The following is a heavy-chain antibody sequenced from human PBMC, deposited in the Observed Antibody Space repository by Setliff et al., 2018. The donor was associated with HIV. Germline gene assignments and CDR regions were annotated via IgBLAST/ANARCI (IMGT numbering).Heavy chain of an antibody. CDR3: ARDDSNGNTDAFDI. D-gene: IGHD5-18*01. V-gene: IGHV3-7*04. Sequence: GGSLRLSCAASGFTFSSYWMSWVRQAPGKGLEWVADIKQDGSKAYYMDSVKGRFTISRDNPKNSLYLQMTSLRAEDTAEYYCARDDSNGNTDAFDIWGQGTTVTVSS. CDR2: IKQDGSKA. J-gene: IGHJ3*02. CDR1: GFTFSSYW.